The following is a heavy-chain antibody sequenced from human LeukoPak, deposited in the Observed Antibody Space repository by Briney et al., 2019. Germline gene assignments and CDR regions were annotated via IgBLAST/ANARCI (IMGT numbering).Heavy chain of an antibody. D-gene: IGHD2-2*02. CDR3: ARVHCTSTVCYTGWFDP. J-gene: IGHJ5*02. CDR1: GGTLSTHA. Sequence: SVKVSCKASGGTLSTHAISWVRQAPGRGLEWMGGITPIFGRANYAQKFQGRVTITTEESTSTAYMELSSLRSEDTAVYYCARVHCTSTVCYTGWFDPWGQGTLVTVSS. CDR2: ITPIFGRA. V-gene: IGHV1-69*05.